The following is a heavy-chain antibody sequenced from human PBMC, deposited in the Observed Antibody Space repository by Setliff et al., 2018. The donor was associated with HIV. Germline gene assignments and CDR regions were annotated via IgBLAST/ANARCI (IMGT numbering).Heavy chain of an antibody. CDR2: IYNTGST. CDR1: GGSINSTSYY. Sequence: KTSETLSLTCTVSGGSINSTSYYGGWIRQPPGNGLEWIGSIYNTGSTYYKPSLKSRVTISVDTYKNQFSLRLSSVAAGDTAVYYCARSIVPVASGYYYFEYWGQGTLVTVSS. V-gene: IGHV4-39*01. D-gene: IGHD3-3*01. J-gene: IGHJ4*02. CDR3: ARSIVPVASGYYYFEY.